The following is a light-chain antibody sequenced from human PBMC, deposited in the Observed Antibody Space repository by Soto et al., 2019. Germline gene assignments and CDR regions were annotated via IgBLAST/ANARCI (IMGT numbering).Light chain of an antibody. CDR3: QQRRSWPPVT. V-gene: IGKV3-11*01. Sequence: EIVLTQSPATLSLSPGERATLSCRASQSVSSYLAWYQQKPGQAPRLLIYDASNRATGIPARFSGSGSGTDFTLTISSLEPEDFAVYYCQQRRSWPPVTFGQGTKVEIK. CDR1: QSVSSY. CDR2: DAS. J-gene: IGKJ1*01.